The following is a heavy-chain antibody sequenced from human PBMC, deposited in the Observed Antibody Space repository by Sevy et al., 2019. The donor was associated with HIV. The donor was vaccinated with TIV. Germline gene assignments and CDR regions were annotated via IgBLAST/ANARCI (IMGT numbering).Heavy chain of an antibody. CDR2: ISSSGSTI. Sequence: GGSLRLSCAASGFTFSDYYMSWIRQAPGKGLEWVSYISSSGSTIYYADSVKGRFTISRDNAKNSLYLQMNSLRADDTAVYYCTRYALTSRTWFDPWGQGTLVTVSS. D-gene: IGHD7-27*01. CDR3: TRYALTSRTWFDP. CDR1: GFTFSDYY. V-gene: IGHV3-11*01. J-gene: IGHJ5*02.